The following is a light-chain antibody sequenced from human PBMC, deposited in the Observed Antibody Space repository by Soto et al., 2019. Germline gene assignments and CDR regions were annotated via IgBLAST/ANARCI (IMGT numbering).Light chain of an antibody. CDR1: QSISSW. V-gene: IGKV1-5*01. J-gene: IGKJ1*01. CDR2: DAS. CDR3: QQYNSYPWT. Sequence: DIQITPSPSNPFSSVRERGTITFRASQSISSWLAWYQQKPGKAPKLLIYDASSLESGVPSRFSGSGSGTEFTLTISSLQPDDFATYYCQQYNSYPWTFGQGTKVDIK.